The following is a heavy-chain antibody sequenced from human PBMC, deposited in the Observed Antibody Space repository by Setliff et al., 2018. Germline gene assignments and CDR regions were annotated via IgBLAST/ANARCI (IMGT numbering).Heavy chain of an antibody. D-gene: IGHD6-19*01. CDR2: VYYSGNT. V-gene: IGHV4-39*07. CDR3: AREQWLDPPGYYYMDV. Sequence: SETLSLTCTVSGGSISTTDYYWGWIRQPPGKGLEWIGCVYYSGNTYYSPSLKSRVTMFVDTSKNQFSLMLYSVTAADTAIYYCAREQWLDPPGYYYMDVWAKGTTVTVSS. CDR1: GGSISTTDYY. J-gene: IGHJ6*03.